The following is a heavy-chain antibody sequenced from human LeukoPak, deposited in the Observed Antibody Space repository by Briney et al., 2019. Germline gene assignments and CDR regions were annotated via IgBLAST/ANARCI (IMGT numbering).Heavy chain of an antibody. CDR1: GFIFIFYC. V-gene: IGHV3-74*01. CDR3: VRDFRSADY. J-gene: IGHJ4*02. Sequence: GGSLRLSCAASGFIFIFYCMHWVRQAPGKGPMWVSRICPDGTGISYADSVKARFTTSRDNAKNTVYLQMNSLREEDTAVYYCVRDFRSADYWGQGTLVTVSS. CDR2: ICPDGTGI.